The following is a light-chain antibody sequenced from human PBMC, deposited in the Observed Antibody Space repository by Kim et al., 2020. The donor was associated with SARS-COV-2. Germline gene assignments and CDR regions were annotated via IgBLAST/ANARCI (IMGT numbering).Light chain of an antibody. CDR3: YSRASNDNVV. Sequence: SSELTQDPAVSVALGQTVRITCQGDSLRSYYATWYQQKPGQAPIVVIYGKNNRPSGIPDRFSGSSSGNTASLTITGTQSVDEADYYCYSRASNDNVVFG. J-gene: IGLJ2*01. V-gene: IGLV3-19*01. CDR2: GKN. CDR1: SLRSYY.